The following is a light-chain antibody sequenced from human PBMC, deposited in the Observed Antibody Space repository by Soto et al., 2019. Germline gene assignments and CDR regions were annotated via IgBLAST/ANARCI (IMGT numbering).Light chain of an antibody. CDR2: AAS. Sequence: DIQLTQSPSFLSASVGDRVTITCRASQAISSSLAWYQHNPGKAPKLLIYAASTLQHGVPSSFSGSGSGTEFSLTISSLQPEDVATDYCQHLNDYRNTFGQVTKVEIK. CDR1: QAISSS. V-gene: IGKV1-9*01. CDR3: QHLNDYRNT. J-gene: IGKJ2*01.